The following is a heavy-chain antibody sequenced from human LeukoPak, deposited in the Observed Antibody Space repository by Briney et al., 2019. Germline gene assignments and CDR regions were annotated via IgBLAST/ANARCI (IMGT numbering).Heavy chain of an antibody. J-gene: IGHJ4*02. CDR2: ISYEGSNE. Sequence: PGGSLRLSCAASGFPFSGYAMHWVRQAPGKGLEWVAVISYEGSNEYYADSVKGRFTISRDNSKNTLYLQMTSLRAEDTAVYYCAKDGIRYYYDSSGYYGDYWGQGALVTVSS. D-gene: IGHD3-22*01. CDR1: GFPFSGYA. CDR3: AKDGIRYYYDSSGYYGDY. V-gene: IGHV3-30*04.